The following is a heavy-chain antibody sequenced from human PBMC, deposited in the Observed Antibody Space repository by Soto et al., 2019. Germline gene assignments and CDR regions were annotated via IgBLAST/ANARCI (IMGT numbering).Heavy chain of an antibody. J-gene: IGHJ6*03. CDR1: GYTFTGYY. D-gene: IGHD6-19*01. CDR2: INPNSGGT. CDR3: ARGSSGDTYYYYYYYMDV. V-gene: IGHV1-2*04. Sequence: QVQLVQSGAEVKKPGASVKVSCKASGYTFTGYYMHWVRQAPGQGLEWMGWINPNSGGTNYAQKFQGWVTMTRDTSISTAYMEPSRLRSDDTAVYYCARGSSGDTYYYYYYYMDVWGKGTTVTVSS.